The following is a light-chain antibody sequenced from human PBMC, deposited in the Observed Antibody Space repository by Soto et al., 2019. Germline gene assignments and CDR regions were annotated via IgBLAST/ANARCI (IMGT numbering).Light chain of an antibody. Sequence: QSALAQPASVSGSPGQSITISCSGTSSDIGSYDDVAWYQQFPGKSPKLIIYAVSDRPSGASDRFSGSKSGISASLTISGLQTEDEADYYCISYTDRQSYLFGTGTKVTVL. CDR2: AVS. CDR1: SSDIGSYDD. J-gene: IGLJ1*01. V-gene: IGLV2-14*03. CDR3: ISYTDRQSYL.